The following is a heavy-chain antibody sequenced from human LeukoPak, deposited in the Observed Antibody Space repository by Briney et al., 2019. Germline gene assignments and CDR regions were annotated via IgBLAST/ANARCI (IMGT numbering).Heavy chain of an antibody. J-gene: IGHJ4*02. CDR2: ISGSGGST. Sequence: SGGSLRLSCAASGFAFSSYAMNWVRQAPGKGLEWVSVISGSGGSTYYADSVKGRSTISRDNSKNTLYLQMNSLRAEDTAVYYCAKRLARGSFDYWGQGTLVTVSS. V-gene: IGHV3-23*01. D-gene: IGHD3-10*01. CDR3: AKRLARGSFDY. CDR1: GFAFSSYA.